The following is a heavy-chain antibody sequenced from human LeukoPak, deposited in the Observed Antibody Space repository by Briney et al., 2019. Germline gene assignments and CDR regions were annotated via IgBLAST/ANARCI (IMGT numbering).Heavy chain of an antibody. CDR3: AREGGLYRPLDY. Sequence: SETLSLTCGVSGGSISTTNWWTWVRQPPGEGLEWIGEVHLSGRTHYNPSLESRVTMSVDMSENHISLRLTSVTAADTAVYYCAREGGLYRPLDYSGQGTLVTVSS. J-gene: IGHJ4*02. CDR2: VHLSGRT. V-gene: IGHV4-4*02. CDR1: GGSISTTNW.